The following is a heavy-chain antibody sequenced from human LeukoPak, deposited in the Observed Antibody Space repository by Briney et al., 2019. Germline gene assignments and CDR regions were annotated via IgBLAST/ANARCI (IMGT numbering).Heavy chain of an antibody. Sequence: GSLRLSCKVSEFRVGYNYVTWVRQAPGKGLEWIGYIYYSGSTNYNPSLKSRVTISVDTSKNQFSLKLSSVTAADTAVYYCARPPSGDLGAFDIWGQGTMVTVSS. J-gene: IGHJ3*02. CDR2: IYYSGST. CDR3: ARPPSGDLGAFDI. D-gene: IGHD3-10*01. V-gene: IGHV4-59*08. CDR1: EFRVGYNY.